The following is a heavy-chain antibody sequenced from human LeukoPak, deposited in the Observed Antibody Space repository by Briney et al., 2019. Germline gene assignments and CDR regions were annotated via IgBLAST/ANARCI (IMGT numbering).Heavy chain of an antibody. J-gene: IGHJ4*02. Sequence: GGSLRLSCAAYGFIFSNYSMNWVRQAPGKGLEWVSYISSSGSTTSYADSVKGRFTISRDNAKNSLFLLMNSLRDEDTAVYFCARYFASWGQGTLVTVSS. CDR3: ARYFAS. CDR1: GFIFSNYS. CDR2: ISSSGSTT. V-gene: IGHV3-48*02.